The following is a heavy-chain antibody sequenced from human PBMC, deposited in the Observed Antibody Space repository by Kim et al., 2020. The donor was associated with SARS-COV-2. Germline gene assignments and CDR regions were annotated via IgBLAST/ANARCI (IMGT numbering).Heavy chain of an antibody. CDR1: GFTFSSYT. Sequence: GGSLRLSCAASGFTFSSYTMNWVRQAPGKGLEWVSSISSSSSYIYYADSVKGRFTISIDNAKNSLSLQMNSLRAEDTAVYYCARDGEWRFGELPDGFDIWGQGTMVTVSS. CDR2: ISSSSSYI. V-gene: IGHV3-21*01. J-gene: IGHJ3*02. D-gene: IGHD3-10*01. CDR3: ARDGEWRFGELPDGFDI.